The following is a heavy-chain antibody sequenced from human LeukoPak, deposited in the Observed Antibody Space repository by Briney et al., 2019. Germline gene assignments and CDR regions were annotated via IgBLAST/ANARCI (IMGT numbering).Heavy chain of an antibody. D-gene: IGHD2-21*02. CDR2: IYYSGST. Sequence: PSETLSLTCTVSGGSISSGGYYWSWIRQHPGKGLEWIGYIYYSGSTYYNPSLKSRVTISVDTSKNQFSLKLSSVTAADTAVYYCAGGIVVVTEPYYFDYWGQGTLVTVSS. CDR1: GGSISSGGYY. V-gene: IGHV4-31*03. CDR3: AGGIVVVTEPYYFDY. J-gene: IGHJ4*02.